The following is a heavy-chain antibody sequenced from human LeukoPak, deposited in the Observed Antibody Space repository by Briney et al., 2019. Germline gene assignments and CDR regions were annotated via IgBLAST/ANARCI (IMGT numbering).Heavy chain of an antibody. CDR1: GFTFSSYA. D-gene: IGHD3-10*01. J-gene: IGHJ4*02. CDR3: ARDGLRGLDY. Sequence: PGGSLRLSCAASGFTFSSYAMHLVRQAPGKGLEWVAVISYDGSNKYYADSVKGRFTISRDNSKNTLYLQMNSLRAEDTAVYYCARDGLRGLDYWGQGTLVTVSS. V-gene: IGHV3-30-3*01. CDR2: ISYDGSNK.